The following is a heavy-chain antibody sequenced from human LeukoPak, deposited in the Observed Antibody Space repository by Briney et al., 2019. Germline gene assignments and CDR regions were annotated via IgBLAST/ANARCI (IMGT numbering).Heavy chain of an antibody. CDR1: GFIFSSYA. Sequence: GGSLRLSCAASGFIFSSYAMSWVRQAPGKGLEGVSANSGSGGSTFYADSVKGRFTISRDNSKNTLYLQMNSLRAEDTAVYYCAKAFRGASSRSGYWGQGTLVSVSS. J-gene: IGHJ4*02. D-gene: IGHD3-10*01. V-gene: IGHV3-23*01. CDR2: NSGSGGST. CDR3: AKAFRGASSRSGY.